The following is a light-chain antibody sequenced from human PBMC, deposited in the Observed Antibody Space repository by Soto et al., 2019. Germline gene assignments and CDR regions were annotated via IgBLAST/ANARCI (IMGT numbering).Light chain of an antibody. V-gene: IGKV1-5*01. CDR1: QSISSW. CDR2: DAS. Sequence: DIKMTQSPSTLSASVGDRVTITCRASQSISSWLAWYQQKPGKAPKLLIYDASTLASGVPSRFSGSGSGPEFTLTISNLQPDDFATYYCQQYGTFGQGTKVEIK. CDR3: QQYGT. J-gene: IGKJ1*01.